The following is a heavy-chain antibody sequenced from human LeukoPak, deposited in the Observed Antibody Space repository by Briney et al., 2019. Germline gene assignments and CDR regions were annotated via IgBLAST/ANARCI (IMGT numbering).Heavy chain of an antibody. CDR2: ISATGGST. V-gene: IGHV3-23*01. CDR1: GFTFSSYA. CDR3: AKGGLWEYGDYVSGY. D-gene: IGHD4-17*01. Sequence: GGSLRLSCAASGFTFSSYAINWVRQAPGKGLEWVSAISATGGSTNYADSVKGRFTISRDNSKNTLYLQMNSLRAEDTAVYYCAKGGLWEYGDYVSGYWGQGTLVTVSS. J-gene: IGHJ4*02.